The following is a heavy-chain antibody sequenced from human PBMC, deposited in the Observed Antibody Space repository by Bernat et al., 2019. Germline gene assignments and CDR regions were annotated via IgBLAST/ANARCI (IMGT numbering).Heavy chain of an antibody. Sequence: EVQLVESGGGLVQSGRSLRLSCTASGFTFGDYAMSWFRQAPGKGLEWVGFIRSKAYGGTTEYAASVKGRFTISRDDSKSIAYLQMNSLKTEDTAVYYCTRRLASAADWGATFDYWGQGTLVTVSS. CDR3: TRRLASAADWGATFDY. D-gene: IGHD6-13*01. CDR1: GFTFGDYA. CDR2: IRSKAYGGTT. J-gene: IGHJ4*02. V-gene: IGHV3-49*03.